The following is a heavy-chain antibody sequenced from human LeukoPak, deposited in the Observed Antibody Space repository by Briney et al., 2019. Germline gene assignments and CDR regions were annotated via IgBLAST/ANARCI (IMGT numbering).Heavy chain of an antibody. CDR3: ARFVVPAAMGWYFDL. Sequence: SETLSLTCTVSVGSISSYYWSWIRQPPGKGLEWIGYIYYSGSTNYNPSLKSRVTISVDTSKNQFSLKLSSVTAADTAVYYCARFVVPAAMGWYFDLWGRGTLVTVSS. CDR2: IYYSGST. V-gene: IGHV4-59*01. J-gene: IGHJ2*01. D-gene: IGHD2-2*01. CDR1: VGSISSYY.